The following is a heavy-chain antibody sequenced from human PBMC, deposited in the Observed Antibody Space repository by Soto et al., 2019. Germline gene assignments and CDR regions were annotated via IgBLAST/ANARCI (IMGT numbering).Heavy chain of an antibody. Sequence: GGSLSLSCVGSGFTFSTYAMSWVRQAPGKGLEWVSGIGASGAGTYYADSVEGRFTISRDNSKNTLHLQMNSLRVEDTAVYYCALRKTGSYFDYWGQGTLVTVSS. J-gene: IGHJ4*02. CDR2: IGASGAGT. D-gene: IGHD1-26*01. V-gene: IGHV3-23*01. CDR3: ALRKTGSYFDY. CDR1: GFTFSTYA.